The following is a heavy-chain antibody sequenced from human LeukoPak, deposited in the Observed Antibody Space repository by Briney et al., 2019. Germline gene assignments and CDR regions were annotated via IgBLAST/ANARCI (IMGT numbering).Heavy chain of an antibody. V-gene: IGHV1-69*05. Sequence: SVKVSCKASGGTFSSYAISWVRQAPGQGLEWMGGIIPIFGTANYAQKFQGRVTITTDESTSTAYMELSSLRSEDTAVYYCARDKSAAAGRGAFDIWGQGTMVTVSS. CDR1: GGTFSSYA. CDR2: IIPIFGTA. J-gene: IGHJ3*02. CDR3: ARDKSAAAGRGAFDI. D-gene: IGHD6-13*01.